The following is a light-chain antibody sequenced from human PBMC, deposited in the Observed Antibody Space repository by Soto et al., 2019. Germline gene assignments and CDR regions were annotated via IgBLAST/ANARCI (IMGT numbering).Light chain of an antibody. V-gene: IGKV3-20*01. CDR1: QSVSSSY. J-gene: IGKJ1*01. CDR3: QQYGISPRT. CDR2: GAS. Sequence: EIVLTQSPGTLSLSPGERATLSCRASQSVSSSYLAWYQQKPGQAPRLLIYGASSRATGIPDRFSGSGSGTDFTLTICRLEPEDFAVYYCQQYGISPRTFGQGTRVEIK.